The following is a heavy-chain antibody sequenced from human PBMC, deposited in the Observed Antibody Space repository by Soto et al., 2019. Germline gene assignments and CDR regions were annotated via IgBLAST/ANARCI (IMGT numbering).Heavy chain of an antibody. CDR2: IYSAGAT. J-gene: IGHJ3*02. D-gene: IGHD1-26*01. V-gene: IGHV3-53*01. CDR1: GFTVSTNY. CDR3: AREFSGTYYTHAAFDI. Sequence: EVQLVESGGGLIQPGGSLRLSCAASGFTVSTNYMSWVRQAPGKGLEWVSIIYSAGATYYADSVKGRFTISRDNSNDTLYLQMNSLRAEDTAVYDCAREFSGTYYTHAAFDIWGQGTMVTVSS.